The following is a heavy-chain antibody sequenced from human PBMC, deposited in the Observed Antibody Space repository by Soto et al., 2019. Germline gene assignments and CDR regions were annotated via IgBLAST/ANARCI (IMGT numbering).Heavy chain of an antibody. CDR3: AKVSRITIFGGGWFDP. CDR2: INHRGQS. Sequence: SETLSLTCAVYGGSSSDYSWIWIRQPPGEGLEWIGEINHRGQSNYKPSLKSRTIISVDKSKNQVSLSLNSVTAADTAVYYCAKVSRITIFGGGWFDPWGQGTLVTVSS. D-gene: IGHD3-3*01. V-gene: IGHV4-34*01. CDR1: GGSSSDYS. J-gene: IGHJ5*02.